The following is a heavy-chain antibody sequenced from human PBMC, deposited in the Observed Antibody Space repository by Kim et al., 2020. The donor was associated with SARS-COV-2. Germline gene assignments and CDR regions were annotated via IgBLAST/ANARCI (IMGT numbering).Heavy chain of an antibody. V-gene: IGHV3-7*03. J-gene: IGHJ6*02. CDR1: GFTFSTYY. Sequence: GGSLRLSCTASGFTFSTYYMTWVRQAPGKGLEWVANIKQDGSEKNYVDSVKGRFTISRDNAKNSLYMQMNSLRAEDTAIYYCAGLDRGMDVWGQGTTVTVSS. D-gene: IGHD2-2*03. CDR3: AGLDRGMDV. CDR2: IKQDGSEK.